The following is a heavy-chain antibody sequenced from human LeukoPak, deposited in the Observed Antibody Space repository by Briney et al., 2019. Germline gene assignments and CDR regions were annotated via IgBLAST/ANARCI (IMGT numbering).Heavy chain of an antibody. V-gene: IGHV1-69*01. CDR2: IIPIFGTA. Sequence: SVKISCKASGGTFSSYAISWVRQAPGQGLEWMGGIIPIFGTANYAQKFQGRVTITADESTSTAYMELSSLRSEDTAVYYCARIPLEVVVPAANHWYFDLWGRGTLVTVSS. CDR3: ARIPLEVVVPAANHWYFDL. D-gene: IGHD2-2*01. J-gene: IGHJ2*01. CDR1: GGTFSSYA.